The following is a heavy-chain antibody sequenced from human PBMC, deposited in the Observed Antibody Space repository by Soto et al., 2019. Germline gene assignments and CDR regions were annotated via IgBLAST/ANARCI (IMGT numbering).Heavy chain of an antibody. CDR2: FYYFGTT. CDR3: TRPYDGNDNSFDP. D-gene: IGHD3-16*01. CDR1: GAAISVHSYY. Sequence: SETLSLTCTVSGAAISVHSYYWTWIRQPPGKGLEWIGSFYYFGTTYFNPSLKSRATISVDTSKNQFSLRLTSVTAADTAIYFCTRPYDGNDNSFDPWGPGALVTVSS. J-gene: IGHJ5*02. V-gene: IGHV4-39*01.